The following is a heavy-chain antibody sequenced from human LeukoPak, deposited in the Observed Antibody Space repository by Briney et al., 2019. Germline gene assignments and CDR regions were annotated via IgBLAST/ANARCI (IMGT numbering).Heavy chain of an antibody. CDR1: GFTFSSAW. CDR2: IKDDGSDK. D-gene: IGHD3-16*01. V-gene: IGHV3-7*01. J-gene: IGHJ4*02. Sequence: QSGGSLRLSCAASGFTFSSAWMTWVRQAPGKGLEWVATIKDDGSDKYYVDSVKGRFTISRDNAKKSLWLQMNSLRAEDTAMYYCADLGSRDWGQGTLVTVSS. CDR3: ADLGSRD.